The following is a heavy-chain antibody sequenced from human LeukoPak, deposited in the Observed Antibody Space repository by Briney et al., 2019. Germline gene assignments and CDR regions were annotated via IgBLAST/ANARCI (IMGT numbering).Heavy chain of an antibody. CDR2: INHSGST. D-gene: IGHD3-10*01. J-gene: IGHJ4*02. Sequence: SETLSLTCAVYGGSFSGYYWSWIRQPPGKGLEWIGEINHSGSTNYNPSLKSRVTISVDTSKNQFSLKLSSVTAADTAVYYCARALRITMVRGISDYFDYWGQGTLVTVSS. CDR3: ARALRITMVRGISDYFDY. V-gene: IGHV4-34*01. CDR1: GGSFSGYY.